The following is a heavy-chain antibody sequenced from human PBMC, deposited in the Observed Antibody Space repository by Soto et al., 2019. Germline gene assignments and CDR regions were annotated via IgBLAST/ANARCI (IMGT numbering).Heavy chain of an antibody. V-gene: IGHV1-69*13. Sequence: SVKVSCKASGGPFSNYAINWVRQAPGRGLEWMGGIIPTFTTGIIPIFGTPTYAQNFQGRVTITADESTSTAYMELRSLRSDDTAIYYCARDPHEFWTSYWFDPWGQGTPVTVSS. J-gene: IGHJ5*02. CDR2: IIPTFTTGIIPIFGTP. CDR1: GGPFSNYA. CDR3: ARDPHEFWTSYWFDP. D-gene: IGHD3-3*01.